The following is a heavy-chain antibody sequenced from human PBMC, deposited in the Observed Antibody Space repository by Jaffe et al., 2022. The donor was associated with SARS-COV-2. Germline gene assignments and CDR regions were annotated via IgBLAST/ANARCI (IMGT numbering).Heavy chain of an antibody. CDR2: TFYRSKWSN. CDR3: ARGNYNRSNALYHGMGV. V-gene: IGHV6-1*01. CDR1: GDSVSSNSAT. Sequence: QVQLQQSGPGLVKPSQTLSLTCAISGDSVSSNSATWNWIRQSPSRGLEWLGRTFYRSKWSNDYAVSVKGRITINPDTSKNQFSLQLNSVTPEDTAVFYCARGNYNRSNALYHGMGVWGQGTTVTVSS. J-gene: IGHJ6*02. D-gene: IGHD3-22*01.